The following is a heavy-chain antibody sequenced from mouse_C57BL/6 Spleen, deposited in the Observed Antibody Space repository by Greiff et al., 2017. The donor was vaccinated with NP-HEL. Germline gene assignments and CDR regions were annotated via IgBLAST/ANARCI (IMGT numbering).Heavy chain of an antibody. Sequence: EVKLVDSGGGLVQPGASLRLSCAASGFTFTDYYMSWVRQPPGKAPEWLALIRNKANGYTTEYTASVKGRFTISRDNSQNNLYLQMNTLRAEDSATYYCVKDVLTGTADYAMDYWGQGTSVTVSS. CDR2: IRNKANGYTT. V-gene: IGHV7-4*01. CDR3: VKDVLTGTADYAMDY. J-gene: IGHJ4*01. CDR1: GFTFTDYY. D-gene: IGHD4-1*01.